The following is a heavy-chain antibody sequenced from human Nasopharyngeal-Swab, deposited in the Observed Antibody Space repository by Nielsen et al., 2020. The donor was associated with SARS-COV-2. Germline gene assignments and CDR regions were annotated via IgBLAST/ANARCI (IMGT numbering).Heavy chain of an antibody. D-gene: IGHD3-10*01. CDR3: ARDLGSRFGEMYLYYFDY. V-gene: IGHV3-30*03. CDR1: GFTFSSYG. CDR2: ISYDGSNK. J-gene: IGHJ4*02. Sequence: GESLKISCAASGFTFSSYGMHWVRQAPGKGLEWVAVISYDGSNKYYADSVRGRFTISRDNSKNTLYLQMNSLRAEDTAVYYCARDLGSRFGEMYLYYFDYWGQGTLVTVSS.